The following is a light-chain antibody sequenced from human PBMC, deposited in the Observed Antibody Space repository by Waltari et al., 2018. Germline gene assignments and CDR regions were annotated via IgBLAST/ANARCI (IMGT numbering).Light chain of an antibody. V-gene: IGLV2-23*02. CDR3: CSFATNSIVI. Sequence: QSALTQPASVSGSPGQSITISCSGTGSDVGRYNLVSGYQQHPGKAPKLIIYEVNMRPSGVSDRFSGSKSGVTASLTISGLQAEDEAVYFCCSFATNSIVIFGGGTKLTVL. J-gene: IGLJ2*01. CDR2: EVN. CDR1: GSDVGRYNL.